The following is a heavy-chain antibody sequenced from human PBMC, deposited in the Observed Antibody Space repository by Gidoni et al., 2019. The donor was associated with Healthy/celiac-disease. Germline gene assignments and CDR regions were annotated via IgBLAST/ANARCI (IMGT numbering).Heavy chain of an antibody. Sequence: EVQLVESGGGLVKPGRSLRLSCTASGFTFGDYAMSWFSQAPGKGLEWVGFIRSKADGGTTEYAASVKGRFTISRDDSKSIAYLQMNSLKTEDTAVYYCTRHRSTATWGLTYYFDYWGQGTLVTVSS. CDR1: GFTFGDYA. V-gene: IGHV3-49*05. CDR3: TRHRSTATWGLTYYFDY. CDR2: IRSKADGGTT. J-gene: IGHJ4*02. D-gene: IGHD7-27*01.